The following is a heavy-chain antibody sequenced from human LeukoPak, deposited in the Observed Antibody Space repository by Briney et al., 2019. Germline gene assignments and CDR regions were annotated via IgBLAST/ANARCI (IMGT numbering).Heavy chain of an antibody. CDR2: ISSSSSYI. V-gene: IGHV3-21*01. D-gene: IGHD3-22*01. CDR3: ARAEGAAYYYDSSGYYPI. CDR1: GFTFSSYS. J-gene: IGHJ3*02. Sequence: GGSLRLSCAASGFTFSSYSMNWVRQAPGKGREWVSSISSSSSYIYYADSVKGRFTISRDNAKNSLYLQMNSLRAEDTAVYYCARAEGAAYYYDSSGYYPIWGQGTMVTVSS.